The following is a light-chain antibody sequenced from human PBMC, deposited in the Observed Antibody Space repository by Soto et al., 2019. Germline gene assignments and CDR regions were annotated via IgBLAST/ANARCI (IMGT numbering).Light chain of an antibody. J-gene: IGLJ2*01. Sequence: QSVLTQPPSASGTPGQRVTISCSGSSSNIGSNTVNWYQQLPGTAPKLLIYSNNQRPSGVPDRFSGSKSGTSASLAISGLQSEYEADYCCAAWDDSLNGPVFGGGTKLTVL. CDR1: SSNIGSNT. CDR2: SNN. V-gene: IGLV1-44*01. CDR3: AAWDDSLNGPV.